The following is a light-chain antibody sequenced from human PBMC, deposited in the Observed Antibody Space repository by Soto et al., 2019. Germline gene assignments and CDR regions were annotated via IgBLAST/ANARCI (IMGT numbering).Light chain of an antibody. V-gene: IGLV2-23*02. CDR3: CSYAGSDTYV. J-gene: IGLJ1*01. Sequence: QSVLTQPASVSGSPGQSITLSCTGTSNNVGNYELVSWYQQHPGKAPKLMIYEVYKRPPGVSNRFSGSKSGITASLTISGLQAEDEGDYYCCSYAGSDTYVFGSGTKLTVL. CDR1: SNNVGNYEL. CDR2: EVY.